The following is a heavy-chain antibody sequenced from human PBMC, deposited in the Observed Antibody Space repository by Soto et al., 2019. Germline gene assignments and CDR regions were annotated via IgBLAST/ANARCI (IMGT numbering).Heavy chain of an antibody. V-gene: IGHV4-34*01. J-gene: IGHJ6*02. CDR2: INHSGST. D-gene: IGHD3-10*01. CDR3: ARGLGRITMVRGVTYYYYYGMDV. Sequence: PSETLSLTCAVYGGSFSGYYWSWIRQPPGKGLEWIGEINHSGSTNYNPSLKSRVTISVDTSKNQFSLKLSSVTAADTAVYYCARGLGRITMVRGVTYYYYYGMDVWGQGTTVT. CDR1: GGSFSGYY.